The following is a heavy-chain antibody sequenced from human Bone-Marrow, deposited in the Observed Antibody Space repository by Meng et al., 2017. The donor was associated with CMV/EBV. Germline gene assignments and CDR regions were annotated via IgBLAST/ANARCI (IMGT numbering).Heavy chain of an antibody. V-gene: IGHV3-23*01. J-gene: IGHJ4*02. D-gene: IGHD2-2*02. CDR1: YA. CDR2: LSGSGVST. Sequence: YAMSWVRQAPGKGLEWVSGLSGSGVSTYYAESVKGRFTISRGNSKNTLYLQLNSLRAEDTAKYYCAKGSTKGMGYCSITSCYTFDCWGQGSLVTVSS. CDR3: AKGSTKGMGYCSITSCYTFDC.